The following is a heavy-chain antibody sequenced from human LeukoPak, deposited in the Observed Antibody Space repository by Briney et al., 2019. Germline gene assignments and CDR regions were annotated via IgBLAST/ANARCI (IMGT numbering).Heavy chain of an antibody. J-gene: IGHJ2*01. V-gene: IGHV3-48*03. CDR2: ISTGGITT. CDR1: GFSFRDRE. CDR3: VRSAGWHFDL. Sequence: GGSLRLSCAASGFSFRDREMNWVRQAPGKGLEWVSFISTGGITTYYADSVKGRFTIPRDNARDSLDLQLDRLRADDTALYYCVRSAGWHFDLWGRGTLVTVSS.